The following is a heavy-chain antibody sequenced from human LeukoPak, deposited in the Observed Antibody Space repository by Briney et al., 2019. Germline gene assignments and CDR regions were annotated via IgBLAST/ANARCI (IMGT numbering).Heavy chain of an antibody. D-gene: IGHD3-22*01. CDR1: GGSISSYY. Sequence: SETLSLTCTVSGGSISSYYWSWIRQPPGKGLEWIGYIYYSGSTNYNPSLKSRVTTSVDTSKNQFSLKLSSVTAADTAVYYCARGGDSSGYYYPVFDYWGQGTLVTASS. V-gene: IGHV4-59*01. CDR2: IYYSGST. CDR3: ARGGDSSGYYYPVFDY. J-gene: IGHJ4*02.